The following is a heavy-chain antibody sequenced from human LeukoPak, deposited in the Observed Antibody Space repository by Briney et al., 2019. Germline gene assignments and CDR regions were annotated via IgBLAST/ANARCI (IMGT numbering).Heavy chain of an antibody. Sequence: TSETLFLTCTVSGASFNSDDQYWNWIRQSPGKGLEWIGSIHPSGMLYNNPSLESRVTMSRDTSKNQFSLNLNSVTAADTAVYFCSRGLDSRKLGYWGQGILVTVSS. CDR3: SRGLDSRKLGY. J-gene: IGHJ4*02. D-gene: IGHD3-22*01. V-gene: IGHV4-31*03. CDR1: GASFNSDDQY. CDR2: IHPSGML.